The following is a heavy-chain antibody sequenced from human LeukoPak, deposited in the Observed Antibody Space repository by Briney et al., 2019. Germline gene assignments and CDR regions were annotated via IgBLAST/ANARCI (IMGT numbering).Heavy chain of an antibody. CDR2: ISYDGSNK. J-gene: IGHJ3*02. Sequence: GRSLRLSCAASGSTFSSYAMHWVRQAPGKGLERVAVISYDGSNKYYADSVKGRFTISRENSKNTLYLQMNSLRAEDPAVYCGARSFGIVVVNDAFDIWGQGTMVTVSS. CDR1: GSTFSSYA. D-gene: IGHD3-22*01. CDR3: ARSFGIVVVNDAFDI. V-gene: IGHV3-30-3*01.